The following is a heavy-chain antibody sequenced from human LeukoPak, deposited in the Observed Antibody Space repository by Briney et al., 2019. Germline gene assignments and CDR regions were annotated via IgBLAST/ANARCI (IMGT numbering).Heavy chain of an antibody. D-gene: IGHD3-22*01. Sequence: SETLSLTCTVSGGSISSYYWSWIRPPPGKGLEWIGYIYYSGSTNYNPSLKSRVTISVDTSKNQFSLKLSSVTAADTAVYYCARYSYDSSGYYYWAFDYWGQGTLVTVSS. CDR2: IYYSGST. CDR1: GGSISSYY. J-gene: IGHJ4*02. CDR3: ARYSYDSSGYYYWAFDY. V-gene: IGHV4-59*01.